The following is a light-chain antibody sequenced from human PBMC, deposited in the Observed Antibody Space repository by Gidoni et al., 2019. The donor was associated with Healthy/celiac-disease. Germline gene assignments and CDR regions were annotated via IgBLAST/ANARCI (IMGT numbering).Light chain of an antibody. CDR3: QQYNSYPYT. V-gene: IGKV1-5*03. CDR2: KAS. Sequence: DIQMTQYPSTLSAAVGDRVTITCRASQSISSWLAWYQQKPGKAPKLLIYKASSLESGVPSSFSGSGSGTEFTLTISSLQPDDFATYYCQQYNSYPYTFGQGTKLEIK. CDR1: QSISSW. J-gene: IGKJ2*01.